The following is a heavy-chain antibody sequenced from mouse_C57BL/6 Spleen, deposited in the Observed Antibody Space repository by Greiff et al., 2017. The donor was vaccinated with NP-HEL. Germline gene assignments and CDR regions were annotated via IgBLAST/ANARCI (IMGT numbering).Heavy chain of an antibody. V-gene: IGHV1-63*01. Sequence: VQLQQSGAELVRPGTSVKMSCKASGYTFTNYWIGWAKQRPGHGLEWIGDIYPGGGYTNYNEKFKGKATLTADKSSSTAYMQFSSLTSEDSAIYYGARSGGYDGGRYAMDYWGQGTSVTVSS. D-gene: IGHD2-2*01. CDR1: GYTFTNYW. J-gene: IGHJ4*01. CDR2: IYPGGGYT. CDR3: ARSGGYDGGRYAMDY.